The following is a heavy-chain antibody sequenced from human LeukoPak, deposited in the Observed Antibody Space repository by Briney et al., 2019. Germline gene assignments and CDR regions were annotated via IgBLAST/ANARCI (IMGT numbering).Heavy chain of an antibody. CDR2: INPNSGCT. Sequence: ASVQVSCKASGYTFTGYYMHWVRQAPGQGVEWMGRINPNSGCTNYAQKFQGRVTMTRDTSISTAYMVLSRLRSDDTAVYYCATPLRFNYDAFDIWGQGTMVTVSS. V-gene: IGHV1-2*06. CDR1: GYTFTGYY. D-gene: IGHD3-3*01. CDR3: ATPLRFNYDAFDI. J-gene: IGHJ3*02.